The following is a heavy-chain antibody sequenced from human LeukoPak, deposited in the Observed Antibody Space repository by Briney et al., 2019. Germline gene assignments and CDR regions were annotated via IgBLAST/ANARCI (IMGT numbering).Heavy chain of an antibody. D-gene: IGHD6-19*01. CDR2: IKQEGSDR. CDR3: VRNLAVAGTCFDS. V-gene: IGHV3-7*03. Sequence: GGSLRLSCAASGFTFRNYWMSWDRQVPGTGLEWVANIKQEGSDRNYVASVRGRFTISRDNAESSLYLQMNSLRAEDTAVYYCVRNLAVAGTCFDSWGQGTLVTVSP. CDR1: GFTFRNYW. J-gene: IGHJ4*02.